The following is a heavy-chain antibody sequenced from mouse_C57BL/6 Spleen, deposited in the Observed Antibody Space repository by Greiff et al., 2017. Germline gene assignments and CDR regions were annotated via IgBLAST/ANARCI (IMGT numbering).Heavy chain of an antibody. D-gene: IGHD2-5*01. Sequence: EVMLVESGGGLVKPGGSLKLSCAASGFTFSDYGMHWVRQAPEKGLEWVAYISSGSSTIYYADTVKGRFTISRDNAKNTLFLQMTSLRSEDTAMYYCARPGNSNYEYFDVWGTGTTVTVSS. CDR2: ISSGSSTI. CDR1: GFTFSDYG. J-gene: IGHJ1*03. CDR3: ARPGNSNYEYFDV. V-gene: IGHV5-17*01.